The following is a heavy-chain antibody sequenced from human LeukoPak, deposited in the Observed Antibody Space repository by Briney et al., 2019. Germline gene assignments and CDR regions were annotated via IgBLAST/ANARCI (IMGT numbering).Heavy chain of an antibody. V-gene: IGHV4-38-2*01. CDR1: GYSISSGYY. J-gene: IGHJ4*02. Sequence: SETLSLTCAVSGYSISSGYYWGWIRQPPGKGLEGIGSIYHSGSTYYNPSLKSRVTISVHTSKNQFSLKLSSVTAADTAVYYCARRIQLWLQVEDYWGQGTLVTVSS. D-gene: IGHD5-18*01. CDR3: ARRIQLWLQVEDY. CDR2: IYHSGST.